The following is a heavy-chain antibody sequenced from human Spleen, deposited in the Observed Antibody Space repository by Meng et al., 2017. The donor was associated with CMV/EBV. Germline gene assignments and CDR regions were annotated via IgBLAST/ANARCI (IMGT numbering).Heavy chain of an antibody. Sequence: ASVKVSCKASGGTFSSYAISWVRQAPGQGLEWMGWINPNSGGTNYAQKFQGRVTMTRDTSISTAYMELSRLRSDDTAVYYCATIEYSSSSSYYYGMDVWGQGTTVTVSS. CDR2: INPNSGGT. J-gene: IGHJ6*02. CDR3: ATIEYSSSSSYYYGMDV. CDR1: GGTFSSYA. D-gene: IGHD6-6*01. V-gene: IGHV1-2*02.